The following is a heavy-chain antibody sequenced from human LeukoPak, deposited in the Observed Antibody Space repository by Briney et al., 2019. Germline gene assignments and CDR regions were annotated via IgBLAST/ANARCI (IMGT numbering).Heavy chain of an antibody. J-gene: IGHJ4*02. CDR3: ARLELTGDFDY. Sequence: SETLSLTCAVYGGSFSGYYWSWIRQPPGKGLEWIGEINHSGSTNYNPSLKSRVTISVDTSKNQFSLKLSSVTAADTAVYYCARLELTGDFDYWDQGTLVTVSS. V-gene: IGHV4-34*01. CDR1: GGSFSGYY. D-gene: IGHD1-26*01. CDR2: INHSGST.